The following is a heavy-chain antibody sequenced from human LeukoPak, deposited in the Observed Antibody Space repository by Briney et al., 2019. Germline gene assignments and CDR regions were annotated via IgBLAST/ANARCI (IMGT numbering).Heavy chain of an antibody. CDR1: GFTFSSYA. J-gene: IGHJ4*02. V-gene: IGHV3-23*01. D-gene: IGHD5-24*01. CDR3: AKGSDGYNADFDY. CDR2: ISGSGGST. Sequence: GGSLRLSCAASGFTFSSYAMSWVRQAPGKGLEWVSGISGSGGSTYYADSVKGRFTISRDNSKNTLYLQMNSPRAEDTAVYYCAKGSDGYNADFDYWGQGTLVTVSS.